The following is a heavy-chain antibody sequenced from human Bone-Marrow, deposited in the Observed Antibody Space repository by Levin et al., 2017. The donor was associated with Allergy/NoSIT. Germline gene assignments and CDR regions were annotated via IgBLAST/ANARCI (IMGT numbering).Heavy chain of an antibody. Sequence: SQTLSLTCAVSGYSINTSYHWGWFRQPPGKGLQWIGSIFYNGKTHYNPSLRSRVPIPLDTSRNQFSLGLIPVTAADTAVYFCAREGGYQLIGLHSYVDCWGQGTRVTVSS. V-gene: IGHV4-38-2*02. CDR1: GYSINTSYH. CDR3: AREGGYQLIGLHSYVDC. J-gene: IGHJ4*02. CDR2: IFYNGKT. D-gene: IGHD5-24*01.